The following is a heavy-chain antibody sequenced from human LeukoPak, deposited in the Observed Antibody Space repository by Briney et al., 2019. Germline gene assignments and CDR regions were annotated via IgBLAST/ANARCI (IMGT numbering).Heavy chain of an antibody. CDR2: ISGGGTTT. D-gene: IGHD5-24*01. Sequence: GGSLRLSCAASGFTFSNYAMSWVRQAPGQGLEWVSTISGGGTTTYSADSVKGRFTISRDNSKNTLYLQMNSLRAEDTAVYYCARDLDDYNAQPPFFQHWGQGTLVTVSS. V-gene: IGHV3-23*01. CDR1: GFTFSNYA. CDR3: ARDLDDYNAQPPFFQH. J-gene: IGHJ1*01.